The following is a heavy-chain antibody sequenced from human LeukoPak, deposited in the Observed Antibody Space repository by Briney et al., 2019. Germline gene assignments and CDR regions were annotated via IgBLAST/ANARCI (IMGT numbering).Heavy chain of an antibody. CDR1: GFTFSSNW. V-gene: IGHV3-74*01. J-gene: IGHJ4*02. D-gene: IGHD6-19*01. CDR3: AKLSSYSSGWG. Sequence: GGSLRLSCAASGFTFSSNWMHWVRQAPGKGLVWVSRINEDGSTTNYADSVKGRSTIFRDNAKNTLYLQMNSLRAEDTAVYYCAKLSSYSSGWGWGQGTLVTVSS. CDR2: INEDGSTT.